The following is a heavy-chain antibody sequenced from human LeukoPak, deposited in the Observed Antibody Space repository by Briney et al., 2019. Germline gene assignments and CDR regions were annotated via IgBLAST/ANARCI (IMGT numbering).Heavy chain of an antibody. CDR3: ARDTHYYDSSGYPDY. V-gene: IGHV1-18*04. D-gene: IGHD3-22*01. CDR2: ISAYNGNT. Sequence: ASVKVSCKASSYTFTSYGISWVRQAPGQGLEWMGWISAYNGNTNYAQKLQGRVTMTTDTSTSTAYMEVRSLRSDDTAVYYCARDTHYYDSSGYPDYWGQGTLVTVSS. J-gene: IGHJ4*02. CDR1: SYTFTSYG.